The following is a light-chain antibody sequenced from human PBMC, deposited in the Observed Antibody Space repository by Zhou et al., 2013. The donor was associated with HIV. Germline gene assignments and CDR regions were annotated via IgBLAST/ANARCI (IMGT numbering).Light chain of an antibody. CDR2: DAS. CDR3: QQYGSPPGT. V-gene: IGKV3-20*01. CDR1: QSVDRY. Sequence: EIVLTQSPATLSLSPGERATLSCRASQSVDRYLAWYQQKPGQAPRLLISDASNRATGIPDRFSGSGSGTEFSLTISRLEPEDFAVYYCQQYGSPPGTFGQGTKVEIK. J-gene: IGKJ1*01.